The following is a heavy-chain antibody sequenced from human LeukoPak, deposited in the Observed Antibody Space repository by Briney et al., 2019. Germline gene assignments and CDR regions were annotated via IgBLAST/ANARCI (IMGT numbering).Heavy chain of an antibody. Sequence: GGSLRLSCAASGFTFSSYAMSWVRQAPGKGLEWVSAISGSGGSTYYADSVKGRFTISRDNSKNTLYLQMNSLRAEDTAVYYCASRQYYDFWGGYDDYWGQGTLVTVSS. CDR2: ISGSGGST. D-gene: IGHD3-3*01. CDR1: GFTFSSYA. J-gene: IGHJ4*02. CDR3: ASRQYYDFWGGYDDY. V-gene: IGHV3-23*01.